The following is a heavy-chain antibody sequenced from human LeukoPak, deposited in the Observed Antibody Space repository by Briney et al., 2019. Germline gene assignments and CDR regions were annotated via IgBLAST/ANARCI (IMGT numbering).Heavy chain of an antibody. Sequence: SETLSLTCTVSGGSISSGGYYWSWIRQHPGKGLEWIGYIYYSGSTYYNPSLKSRLSISVDTSKNQFSLELSSVTAADAALYYCARTSDSSGYYFDYWGQGTLVTVSS. J-gene: IGHJ4*02. CDR3: ARTSDSSGYYFDY. D-gene: IGHD3-22*01. CDR2: IYYSGST. V-gene: IGHV4-31*03. CDR1: GGSISSGGYY.